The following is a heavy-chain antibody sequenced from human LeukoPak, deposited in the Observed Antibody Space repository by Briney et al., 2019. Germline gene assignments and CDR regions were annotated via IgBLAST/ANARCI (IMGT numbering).Heavy chain of an antibody. V-gene: IGHV4-59*08. CDR1: GGSISGYY. D-gene: IGHD2-15*01. CDR2: IYYSGGT. CDR3: ARLTYCSGGSCHYYFDY. Sequence: SETLSLTCTVSGGSISGYYWSWIRQPPGKGLEWVGYIYYSGGTNYNPSLKSRVSISVDTSKNQFSLKLSSVTAADTAVYYCARLTYCSGGSCHYYFDYWGQGTLVTVSS. J-gene: IGHJ4*02.